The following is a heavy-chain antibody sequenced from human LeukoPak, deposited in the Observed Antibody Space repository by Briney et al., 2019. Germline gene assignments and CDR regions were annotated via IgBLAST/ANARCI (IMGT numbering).Heavy chain of an antibody. J-gene: IGHJ4*02. CDR2: INHIGST. CDR3: ARLPIALRYFDWLPEHYFDY. D-gene: IGHD3-9*01. Sequence: SDTLSLTYSVYGGSFSGYYWSWIRQPPRKGLEWIGEINHIGSTNYNPSLKSRATISVDTSKNQFSLKLSSVTAADTAVYYCARLPIALRYFDWLPEHYFDYWGQGTLVTVSS. V-gene: IGHV4-34*01. CDR1: GGSFSGYY.